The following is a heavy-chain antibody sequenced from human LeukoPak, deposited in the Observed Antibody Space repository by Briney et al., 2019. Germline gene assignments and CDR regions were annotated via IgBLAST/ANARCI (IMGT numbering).Heavy chain of an antibody. V-gene: IGHV1-46*01. Sequence: ASVKVSCKASGYTFTSYYMHWVRQAPGQGLEWMGIINPSGGSTSYTQKFQGRVTMTRNTSISTAYMELSSLRSEDTAVYYCARALRVGRYSADYWGQGTLVTVSS. CDR2: INPSGGST. J-gene: IGHJ4*02. CDR3: ARALRVGRYSADY. CDR1: GYTFTSYY. D-gene: IGHD2-15*01.